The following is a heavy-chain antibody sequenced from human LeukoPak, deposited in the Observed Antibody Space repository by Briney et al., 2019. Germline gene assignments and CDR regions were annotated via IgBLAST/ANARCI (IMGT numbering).Heavy chain of an antibody. CDR1: GFIFGDYA. J-gene: IGHJ5*01. Sequence: GGSLRLSCATSGFIFGDYAMTWIRQAPGKGLEWVSGISGTGDNAYYADSVKGRFIISRDNSKNTLSLQMHSLRVEDTAVYYCTPTPSGNYYLRVASWGQGTLVTVSS. V-gene: IGHV3-23*01. CDR2: ISGTGDNA. D-gene: IGHD3-10*01. CDR3: TPTPSGNYYLRVAS.